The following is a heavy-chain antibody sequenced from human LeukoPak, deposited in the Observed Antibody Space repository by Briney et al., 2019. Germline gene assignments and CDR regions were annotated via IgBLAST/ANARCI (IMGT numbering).Heavy chain of an antibody. J-gene: IGHJ4*02. D-gene: IGHD3-22*01. CDR1: GGSFSGYY. V-gene: IGHV4-59*01. Sequence: SETLSLTCAVYGGSFSGYYWSWIRQPPGKGLEWIGYVYYSGSTNYNPSLKSRVTISVDTSKNQFSLKLSSVTAADTAVYYCARADYYDSSGLFDYWGQGTLVTVSS. CDR2: VYYSGST. CDR3: ARADYYDSSGLFDY.